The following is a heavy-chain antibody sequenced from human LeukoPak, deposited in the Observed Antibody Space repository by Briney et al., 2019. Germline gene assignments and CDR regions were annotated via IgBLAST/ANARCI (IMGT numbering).Heavy chain of an antibody. CDR3: AKARAGRYYFDY. CDR2: ISYDGGNK. Sequence: GGSLRPSCAASGFTFSSYGMHWVRQAPGKGLEWVAVISYDGGNKYYADSVKGRFTISRDNSKNTLYLQMNSLRAEDTAVYYCAKARAGRYYFDYWGQGTLVTVSS. CDR1: GFTFSSYG. J-gene: IGHJ4*02. V-gene: IGHV3-30*18. D-gene: IGHD1-14*01.